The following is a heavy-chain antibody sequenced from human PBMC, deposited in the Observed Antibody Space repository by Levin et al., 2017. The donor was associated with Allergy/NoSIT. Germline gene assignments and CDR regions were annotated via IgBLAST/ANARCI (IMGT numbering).Heavy chain of an antibody. CDR1: GFSFSAYS. CDR3: VRDLEGYRGVIRFDF. CDR2: VDGHGTRI. V-gene: IGHV3-48*01. D-gene: IGHD3-10*01. J-gene: IGHJ4*02. Sequence: GGSLRLSCAVSGFSFSAYSMNWVRQAPGKGLEWLAYVDGHGTRIFYADSAKGRFTISRDNAQNSLYLQMNSLRVEDSGTYYCVRDLEGYRGVIRFDFWGQGTLVTVSS.